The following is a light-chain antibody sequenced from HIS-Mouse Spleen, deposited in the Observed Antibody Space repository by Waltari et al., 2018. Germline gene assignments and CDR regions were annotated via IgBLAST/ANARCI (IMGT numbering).Light chain of an antibody. Sequence: EIVLTQSPGTLSLSPGERATLSYMASQSVSSSYLAWYQQKPGQAPRLLIYGASSRATGIPDRFSGSGSGTDFTLTISRLEPEDFAVYYCQQYGSSSALTFGGGTKVEIK. J-gene: IGKJ4*01. CDR3: QQYGSSSALT. V-gene: IGKV3-20*01. CDR2: GAS. CDR1: QSVSSSY.